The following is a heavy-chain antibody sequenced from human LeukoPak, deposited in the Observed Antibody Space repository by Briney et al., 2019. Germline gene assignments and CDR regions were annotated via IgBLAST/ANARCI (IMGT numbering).Heavy chain of an antibody. V-gene: IGHV1-2*06. J-gene: IGHJ5*02. D-gene: IGHD3-9*01. CDR2: INPNSGGT. CDR3: ARGGDLDYDILTGYYNVMYNWFDP. CDR1: GYTFTGYY. Sequence: ASVKVSCKASGYTFTGYYMHWVRQAPGQGLEWMGRINPNSGGTNYAQKLQGRVTMTTDTSTSTAYMELRSLRSDDTAVYYCARGGDLDYDILTGYYNVMYNWFDPWGQGTLVTVSS.